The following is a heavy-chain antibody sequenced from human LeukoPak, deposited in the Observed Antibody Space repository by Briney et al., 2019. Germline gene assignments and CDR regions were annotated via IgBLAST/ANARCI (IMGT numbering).Heavy chain of an antibody. CDR3: ARDLGQLQYNWFDP. V-gene: IGHV4-4*07. CDR2: IYTSGST. Sequence: SETLSLTRTVSGGSISSYYWSWIRQPAGKGLEWIGRIYTSGSTNYNPSLKSRVTISVDTSKNQFSLKLSSVTAADTAVYYCARDLGQLQYNWFDPWGQGTLVTVSS. D-gene: IGHD2-2*01. J-gene: IGHJ5*02. CDR1: GGSISSYY.